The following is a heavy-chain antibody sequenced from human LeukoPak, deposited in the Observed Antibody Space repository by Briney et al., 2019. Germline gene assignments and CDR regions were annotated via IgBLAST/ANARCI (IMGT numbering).Heavy chain of an antibody. CDR1: GFAFSNYA. CDR3: AKGRGASSTSCYNY. J-gene: IGHJ4*02. Sequence: GGSLRLSCAASGFAFSNYAMSWVRQAPGKGLEWVSTLSGSGDSTFYADSARGRFTISRDNSKNTLYLQMNSLRAEDTAVYYCAKGRGASSTSCYNYWGQGTLVTVSS. D-gene: IGHD2-2*02. V-gene: IGHV3-23*01. CDR2: LSGSGDST.